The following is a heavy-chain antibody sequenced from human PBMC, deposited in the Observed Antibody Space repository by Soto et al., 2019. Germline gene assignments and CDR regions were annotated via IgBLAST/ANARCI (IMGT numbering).Heavy chain of an antibody. D-gene: IGHD6-13*01. CDR3: ARERDSSSWYVAFDI. V-gene: IGHV1-2*02. J-gene: IGHJ3*02. CDR2: INPNSGGT. Sequence: ASVKVSCKASGYTFTGYYMHWVRQAPGQGLEWMGWINPNSGGTNYAQKFQGRVTMTRDTSISTAYMELSRLRSDDTAVYYCARERDSSSWYVAFDIWGQGTMVTVSS. CDR1: GYTFTGYY.